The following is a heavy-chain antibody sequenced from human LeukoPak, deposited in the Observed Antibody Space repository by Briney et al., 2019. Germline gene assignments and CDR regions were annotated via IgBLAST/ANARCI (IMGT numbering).Heavy chain of an antibody. CDR1: GYTFTSYY. CDR2: INPSGGST. V-gene: IGHV1-46*01. D-gene: IGHD5-18*01. CDR3: ARDRGRGYSYGFVPDYFDY. Sequence: ASVKVSCKASGYTFTSYYMHWVRQAPGQGLEWMGIINPSGGSTSYAQKFQGRVTMTWDTSTSTVYMELSSLRSEDTAVYYCARDRGRGYSYGFVPDYFDYWGQGTLVTVSS. J-gene: IGHJ4*02.